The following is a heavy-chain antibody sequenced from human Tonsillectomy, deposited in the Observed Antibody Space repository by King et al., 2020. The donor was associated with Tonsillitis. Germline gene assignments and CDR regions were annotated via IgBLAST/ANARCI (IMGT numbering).Heavy chain of an antibody. J-gene: IGHJ4*02. V-gene: IGHV5-51*01. CDR2: IYPGDSDT. Sequence: VQLVESGAEVKKPGESLKISCKGSGYSFTSSWIGWVRQMPGKGLEWMGFIYPGDSDTRYSPSFQGQVTISADKSIGTAYLQWSSLKASDTAMYYCVRLSRGGRGGFDYWGQGTLVTVSS. CDR3: VRLSRGGRGGFDY. D-gene: IGHD1-1*01. CDR1: GYSFTSSW.